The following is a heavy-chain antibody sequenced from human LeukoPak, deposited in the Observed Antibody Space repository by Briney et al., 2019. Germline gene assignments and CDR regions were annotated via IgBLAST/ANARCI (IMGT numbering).Heavy chain of an antibody. V-gene: IGHV3-23*01. CDR2: INGSGDNT. J-gene: IGHJ5*02. D-gene: IGHD3-10*01. CDR3: AKGGLVHRFDP. CDR1: GYTFSSYG. Sequence: PGGSLRLSCAASGYTFSSYGMSWVRQAPGKGLEWVSRINGSGDNTYYADSVKGRFAISTDKSKNTLYLDMNSLRADDTAVYYCAKGGLVHRFDPWGQGTLVTISS.